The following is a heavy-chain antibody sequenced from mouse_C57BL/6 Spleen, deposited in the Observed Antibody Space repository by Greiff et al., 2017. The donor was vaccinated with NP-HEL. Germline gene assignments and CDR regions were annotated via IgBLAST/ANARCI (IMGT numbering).Heavy chain of an antibody. CDR1: GFTFSDYG. CDR2: ISSGSSTI. D-gene: IGHD2-2*01. J-gene: IGHJ4*01. V-gene: IGHV5-17*01. CDR3: ARSDGYGYYAMDY. Sequence: EVQRVESGGGLVKPGGSLKLSCAASGFTFSDYGMHWVRQAPEKGLEWVAYISSGSSTIYYADTVKGRFTISRDNAKNTLFLQMTSLRSEDTAMYYCARSDGYGYYAMDYWGQGTSVTVSS.